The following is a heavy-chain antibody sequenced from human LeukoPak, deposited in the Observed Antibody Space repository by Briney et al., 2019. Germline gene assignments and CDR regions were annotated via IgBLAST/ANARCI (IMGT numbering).Heavy chain of an antibody. Sequence: PGRSLRLSCAASGFTFSSYAMHWVRQAPGKGLEWVAVISYDGSNKYYADSVKGRFTISRDNSKNTLYLQMNSLRAEDTAVYYCARDLADGGYWGQGTLVTVSS. D-gene: IGHD6-13*01. CDR3: ARDLADGGY. CDR1: GFTFSSYA. V-gene: IGHV3-30-3*01. J-gene: IGHJ4*02. CDR2: ISYDGSNK.